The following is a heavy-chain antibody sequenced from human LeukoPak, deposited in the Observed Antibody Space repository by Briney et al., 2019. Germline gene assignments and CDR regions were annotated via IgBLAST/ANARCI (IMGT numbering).Heavy chain of an antibody. CDR2: IYSSGST. D-gene: IGHD1-26*01. Sequence: SETLSLTCTVSGGSISSGSYYWSWIRQPAGKGLEWIGRIYSSGSTTYNPSLKSRVTLSLDTSKNQFSLKVSSVIAADTAVYYCAKSQWEFSPGYFDPWGQGILVTVSS. V-gene: IGHV4-61*02. CDR1: GGSISSGSYY. CDR3: AKSQWEFSPGYFDP. J-gene: IGHJ5*02.